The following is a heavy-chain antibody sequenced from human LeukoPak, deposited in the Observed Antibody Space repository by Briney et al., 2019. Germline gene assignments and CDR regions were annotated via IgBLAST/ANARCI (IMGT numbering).Heavy chain of an antibody. J-gene: IGHJ5*02. CDR2: INGDLTNT. CDR1: GFTFTDYW. CDR3: ARAMPHDNWFNP. V-gene: IGHV3-74*03. D-gene: IGHD2-2*01. Sequence: GSLRLSCAASGFTFTDYWMHWVRQVAGKGLVWVSRINGDLTNTTYADSVKGRFTISRDNAKNTLHLQMNSLRAEDTAVYYCARAMPHDNWFNPWGQGSLVTVSS.